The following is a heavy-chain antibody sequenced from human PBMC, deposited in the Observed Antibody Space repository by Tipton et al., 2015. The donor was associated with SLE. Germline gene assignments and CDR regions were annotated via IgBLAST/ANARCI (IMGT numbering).Heavy chain of an antibody. D-gene: IGHD6-19*01. J-gene: IGHJ5*02. CDR1: GGSFSGYY. V-gene: IGHV4-34*01. Sequence: TLSLTCGVYGGSFSGYYWSWIRQPPGKGLEWIGEINHSGSTNYNPSLKSRVTISIDTSKNQFSLKLRSVTAADTAVYYCARQVPDQWLVLGWFDPWGHGTLVTVSS. CDR3: ARQVPDQWLVLGWFDP. CDR2: INHSGST.